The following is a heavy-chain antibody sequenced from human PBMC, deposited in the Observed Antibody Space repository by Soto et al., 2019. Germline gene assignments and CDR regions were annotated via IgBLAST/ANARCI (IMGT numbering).Heavy chain of an antibody. Sequence: EVQLVESGGDLVQPGRSLRLSCAASGFTFDDYAMHWVRLAPGKGLEWVSGISWNSGDIYYADSVKGRFTISRDNAKNSLYLQMNSLRPDDTAMYYCAKDAIHVLLGYTYGAGGMGVWGRGTTVTVSS. CDR2: ISWNSGDI. CDR1: GFTFDDYA. D-gene: IGHD5-18*01. CDR3: AKDAIHVLLGYTYGAGGMGV. J-gene: IGHJ6*02. V-gene: IGHV3-9*01.